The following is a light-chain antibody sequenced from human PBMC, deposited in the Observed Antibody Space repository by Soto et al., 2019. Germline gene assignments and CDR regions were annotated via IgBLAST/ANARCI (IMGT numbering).Light chain of an antibody. V-gene: IGKV1-5*01. CDR2: DAS. Sequence: TESHCALWRSVTVLATDTCRASQSISSWLAWYQQKPGKAPKVLIFDASSLESGVPSRFSGSGSATEFTLTISSLQPDDFATYYCQQDSTNPWTFGQGTKVEIK. CDR3: QQDSTNPWT. J-gene: IGKJ1*01. CDR1: QSISSW.